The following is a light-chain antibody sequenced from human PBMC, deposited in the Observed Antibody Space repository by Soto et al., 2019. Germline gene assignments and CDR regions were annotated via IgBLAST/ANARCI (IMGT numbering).Light chain of an antibody. J-gene: IGKJ1*01. CDR2: AAA. V-gene: IGKV1-27*01. CDR1: QGISNY. Sequence: DIQMTQSPSSLSASVGDRVTITCRASQGISNYLAWYQQKPGKVPKLLIYAAATFQSGVPSRFSGSGSGTDFTLTISSLQPEDVATYYCLNYNSAPWTFGQGTKVEIK. CDR3: LNYNSAPWT.